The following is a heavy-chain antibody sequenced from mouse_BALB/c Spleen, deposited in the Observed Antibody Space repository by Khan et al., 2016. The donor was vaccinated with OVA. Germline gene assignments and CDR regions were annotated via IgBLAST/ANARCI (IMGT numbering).Heavy chain of an antibody. V-gene: IGHV2-2*02. J-gene: IGHJ3*01. D-gene: IGHD2-4*01. CDR3: SRNDDYDEGLAY. Sequence: QVQLQQSGPGLVQPSQSLSITCTVSGFSLTTYGVHWVRQSPGKGLEWLGVIWSGGSTDYNAAFISRLSISNDNSKSQVFFKMNSLQANDTAIYYCSRNDDYDEGLAYWGQGTLVIVSA. CDR2: IWSGGST. CDR1: GFSLTTYG.